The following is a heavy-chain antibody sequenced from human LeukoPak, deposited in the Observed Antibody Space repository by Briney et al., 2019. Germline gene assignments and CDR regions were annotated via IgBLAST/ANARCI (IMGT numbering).Heavy chain of an antibody. CDR2: INSYNGNT. CDR1: GYTFTSYG. CDR3: ARQITMIVVVINDPFDI. Sequence: ASVKVSCKASGYTFTSYGISWVRQAPGQGLEWVGWINSYNGNTNYAQKLQGRVTLTTDTSTSTAYMELRSLRSDDTAVYYCARQITMIVVVINDPFDIWGQGTMVTVSS. D-gene: IGHD3-22*01. J-gene: IGHJ3*02. V-gene: IGHV1-18*01.